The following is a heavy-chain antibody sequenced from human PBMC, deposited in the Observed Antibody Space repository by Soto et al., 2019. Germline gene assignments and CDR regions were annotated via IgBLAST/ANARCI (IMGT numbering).Heavy chain of an antibody. CDR2: IRSKVNSYAT. CDR1: GFTFSGSA. CDR3: VRRSQDDSTGYFAY. J-gene: IGHJ4*02. Sequence: EVQLVESGGGLVQPGGSLKLSGAASGFTFSGSAMHWVRQASGKGWEGVGRIRSKVNSYATACVASVKGRFTIARDESKNTVYLQMNSLQIEDTAVYYCVRRSQDDSTGYFAYWGQGTLVTVSS. V-gene: IGHV3-73*02. D-gene: IGHD3-22*01.